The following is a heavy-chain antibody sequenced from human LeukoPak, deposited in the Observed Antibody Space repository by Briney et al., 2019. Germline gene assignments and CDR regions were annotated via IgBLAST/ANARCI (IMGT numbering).Heavy chain of an antibody. V-gene: IGHV3-53*01. Sequence: GGSLRVSCAASGFTVSSNYMRWVRQAPGKGLEWVSVIYSGGSTYYADSVKGRFTISRDNSKNTRYLQMNSLSAEDTAVYYCARQAVDGTFAFDIWGQGTMVTVSS. J-gene: IGHJ3*02. CDR1: GFTVSSNY. CDR3: ARQAVDGTFAFDI. D-gene: IGHD6-19*01. CDR2: IYSGGST.